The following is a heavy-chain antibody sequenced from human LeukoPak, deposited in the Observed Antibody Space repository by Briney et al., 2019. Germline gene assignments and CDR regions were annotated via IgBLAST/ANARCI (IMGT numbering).Heavy chain of an antibody. V-gene: IGHV1-46*01. CDR2: INPSGGST. Sequence: ASVKVSCKASGYTFTSYYMHRVRQAPGQGLEWMGIINPSGGSTSYAQKFQGRVTMTRDTSTSTVYMELSSLRSEDTAVYYCARDLISATVTTNWFDPWGQGTLVTVSS. J-gene: IGHJ5*02. CDR1: GYTFTSYY. D-gene: IGHD4-17*01. CDR3: ARDLISATVTTNWFDP.